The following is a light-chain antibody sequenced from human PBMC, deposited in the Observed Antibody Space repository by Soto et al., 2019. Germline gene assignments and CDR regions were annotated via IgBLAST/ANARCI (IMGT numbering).Light chain of an antibody. V-gene: IGKV3-11*01. Sequence: VLTQSPVTLSLSPGARATLSCRASQNIDRFLAWYQQKPGQAPRLLIYDASNRATGIPARFSGSGSGTDFTLTITSLEPEEFAVYYCQERVTWPLTVGGGTKVDIK. CDR1: QNIDRF. J-gene: IGKJ4*01. CDR3: QERVTWPLT. CDR2: DAS.